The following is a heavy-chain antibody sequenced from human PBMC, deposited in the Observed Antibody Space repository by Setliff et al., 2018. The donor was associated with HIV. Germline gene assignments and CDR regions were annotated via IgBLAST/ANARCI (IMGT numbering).Heavy chain of an antibody. CDR3: TRDYAYDWNSVMDV. D-gene: IGHD1-7*01. CDR1: GFTFSDFW. CDR2: ISSSSTSI. J-gene: IGHJ6*03. V-gene: IGHV3-21*01. Sequence: GGSLRLSCAASGFTFSDFWMYWVRQAPGKGLEWVSSISSSSTSIYYADSVKGRFTISRDNAKNSLYLQMNSLRADDTAVYYCTRDYAYDWNSVMDVWGKGTTVTVSS.